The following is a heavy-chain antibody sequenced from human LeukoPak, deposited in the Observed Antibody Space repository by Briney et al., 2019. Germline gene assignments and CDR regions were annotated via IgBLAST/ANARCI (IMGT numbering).Heavy chain of an antibody. CDR1: GGTFSSYA. CDR3: ARDFGDSSGQPVGDAFDI. J-gene: IGHJ3*02. V-gene: IGHV1-69*13. D-gene: IGHD6-19*01. CDR2: IIPIFGTA. Sequence: SVKVSCKASGGTFSSYAISWVRQAPGQGLEWMGGIIPIFGTANYAQKFQARVTITADESTSTAYMELSSLRSEDTAVYYCARDFGDSSGQPVGDAFDIWGQGTMVTVSS.